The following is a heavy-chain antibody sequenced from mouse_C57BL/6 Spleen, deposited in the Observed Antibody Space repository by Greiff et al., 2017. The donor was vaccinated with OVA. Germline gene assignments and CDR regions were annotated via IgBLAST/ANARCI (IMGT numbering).Heavy chain of an antibody. J-gene: IGHJ2*01. Sequence: EVQVVESGGGLVQPGGSLSLSCAASGFTFTDYYMSWVRQPPGKALEWLGFIRNKANGYTTEYSASVKGRFTISRDNSQSILYLQMNALRAEDSATYYCARSYYYGTDYWGQGTTLTVSS. CDR2: IRNKANGYTT. D-gene: IGHD1-1*01. CDR3: ARSYYYGTDY. CDR1: GFTFTDYY. V-gene: IGHV7-3*01.